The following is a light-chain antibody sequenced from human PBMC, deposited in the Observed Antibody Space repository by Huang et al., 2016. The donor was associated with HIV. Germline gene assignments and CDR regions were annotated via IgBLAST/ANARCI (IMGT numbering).Light chain of an antibody. CDR2: DAS. CDR1: QSVNSY. V-gene: IGKV3-11*01. Sequence: ETVLTQSPATLSLSPGERATLSCRASQSVNSYLAWYQQKPGQTPRLPIYDASSRATGIPARFSGSGSGTDFTLTISSLEPEDFAVYYCQQRKYWPPITFGQGTRLEIK. J-gene: IGKJ5*01. CDR3: QQRKYWPPIT.